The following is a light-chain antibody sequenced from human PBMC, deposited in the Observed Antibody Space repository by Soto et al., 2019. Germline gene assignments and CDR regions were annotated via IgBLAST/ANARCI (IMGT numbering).Light chain of an antibody. CDR3: CSYAGSSRSV. V-gene: IGLV2-23*01. CDR2: EGS. Sequence: QSVLTQPASVSGSPGQSITISCTGTSRDVGGYTLVSWYQQYPGKAPKLMIYEGSKRPSGVSRRFSGSKSGNTASLTISGLQAEDEADYYCCSYAGSSRSVFGTGTKLTVL. CDR1: SRDVGGYTL. J-gene: IGLJ1*01.